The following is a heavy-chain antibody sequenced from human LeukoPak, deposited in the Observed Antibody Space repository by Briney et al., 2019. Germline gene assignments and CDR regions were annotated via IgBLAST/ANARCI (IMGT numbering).Heavy chain of an antibody. CDR1: GESFSGYY. CDR3: ARSGEQWLVPGPNWFDP. V-gene: IGHV4-34*01. CDR2: INHSGST. Sequence: KPSETLSLTCAVYGESFSGYYWSWIRQPPGKGLEWIGEINHSGSTNYNPSLKSRVTISVDTSKNQFSLKLSSVTAADTAVYYCARSGEQWLVPGPNWFDPWGQGTLVTVSS. J-gene: IGHJ5*02. D-gene: IGHD6-19*01.